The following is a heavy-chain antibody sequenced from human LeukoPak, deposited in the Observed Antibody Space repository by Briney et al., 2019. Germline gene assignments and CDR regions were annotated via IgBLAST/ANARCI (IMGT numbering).Heavy chain of an antibody. CDR1: GYTFTSYG. J-gene: IGHJ6*03. CDR2: IIPIFGTA. CDR3: ATRYCSSTSCYLNYYYYYMDV. V-gene: IGHV1-69*05. D-gene: IGHD2-2*01. Sequence: SVKVNCKASGYTFTSYGISWVRQAPGQGLEWMGRIIPIFGTANYAQKFQGRVTITTDESTSTAYMELSSLRSEDTAVYYCATRYCSSTSCYLNYYYYYMDVWGKGTTVTVSS.